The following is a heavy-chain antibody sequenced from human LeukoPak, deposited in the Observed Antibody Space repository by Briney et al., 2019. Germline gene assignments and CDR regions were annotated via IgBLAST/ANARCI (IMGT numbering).Heavy chain of an antibody. CDR2: IYWDDDK. V-gene: IGHV2-5*02. J-gene: IGHJ3*02. D-gene: IGHD1-1*01. CDR1: GSSLSSSGVG. CDR3: AHWVGTSRNWTPMDTFDI. Sequence: SGPTLVNPTQTLTLTCTVSGSSLSSSGVGVGWIRQPPGKALEWLALIYWDDDKVYTPSLQSRLSISKDTSKDQVVLTMTNMDPVDTATYFCAHWVGTSRNWTPMDTFDIWGQGTMVSVSS.